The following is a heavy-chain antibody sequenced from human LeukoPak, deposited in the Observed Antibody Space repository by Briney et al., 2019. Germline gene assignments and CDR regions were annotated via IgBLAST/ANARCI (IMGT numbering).Heavy chain of an antibody. CDR3: ARVDTAMDYYMDV. J-gene: IGHJ6*03. V-gene: IGHV4-59*01. D-gene: IGHD5-18*01. CDR1: GGSISSYY. CDR2: IYYSGST. Sequence: PSETLSLTCTVSGGSISSYYWSWIRQPPGKGLEWIGYIYYSGSTNYNPSLKSRVTISVDTSKNQFSLKLSSVTAADTAVYYCARVDTAMDYYMDVWGKGTTVTVSS.